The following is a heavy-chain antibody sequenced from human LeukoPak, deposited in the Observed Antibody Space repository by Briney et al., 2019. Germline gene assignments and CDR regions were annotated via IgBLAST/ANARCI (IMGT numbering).Heavy chain of an antibody. CDR2: MNPNSGNT. Sequence: ASVTVSCKASGYTFTSYDINWVRQAPGQGLEWMGWMNPNSGNTGYAQKFQGRVTMTRNTSISTAYMELSSLRSEDTAVYYCATLHYYYYYMDVWGKGTTVTVSS. CDR3: ATLHYYYYYMDV. CDR1: GYTFTSYD. V-gene: IGHV1-8*01. J-gene: IGHJ6*03.